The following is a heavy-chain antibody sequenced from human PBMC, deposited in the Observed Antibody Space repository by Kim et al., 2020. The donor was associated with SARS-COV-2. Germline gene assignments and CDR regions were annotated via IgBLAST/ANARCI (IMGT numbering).Heavy chain of an antibody. V-gene: IGHV4-31*02. J-gene: IGHJ4*02. D-gene: IGHD6-6*01. Sequence: YHNPSLKSRVTISVDTSKNQFSLKLSSVTAADTAVYYCARLEYSSSSLDYWGQGTLVTVSS. CDR3: ARLEYSSSSLDY.